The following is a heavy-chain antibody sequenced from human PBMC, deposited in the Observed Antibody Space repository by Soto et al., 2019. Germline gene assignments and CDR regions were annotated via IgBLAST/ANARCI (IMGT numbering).Heavy chain of an antibody. CDR3: ARGITTKVVQTDAPYKYYFDS. V-gene: IGHV4-34*01. D-gene: IGHD3-22*01. CDR2: TNHGGSR. Sequence: PSETMSLTSAVYGASSSADYSTWIRQSQGKGMEWIGETNHGGSRNYNPSLKRRLTISVDTSKNQFSLKLSSVTAADTSVYYCARGITTKVVQTDAPYKYYFDSWGRETLVTV. J-gene: IGHJ4*02. CDR1: GASSSADY.